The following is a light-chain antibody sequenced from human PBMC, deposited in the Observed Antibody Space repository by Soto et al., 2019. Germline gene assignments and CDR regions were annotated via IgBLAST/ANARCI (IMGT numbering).Light chain of an antibody. CDR1: SSNIGNNA. V-gene: IGLV1-36*01. CDR2: YDD. CDR3: SSQTGSATMV. Sequence: QSVLTQPPSVSEAPRQRVTISCSGSSSNIGNNAVNWYQQLPGKAPKLLIYYDDLLPSGVSDRFSGSKSGTSASLIISGLQAEDEADYYCSSQTGSATMVFGGGTKLTVL. J-gene: IGLJ2*01.